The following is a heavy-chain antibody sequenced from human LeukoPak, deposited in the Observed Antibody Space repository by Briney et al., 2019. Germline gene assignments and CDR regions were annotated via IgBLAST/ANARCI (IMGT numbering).Heavy chain of an antibody. CDR3: ARSPRRYFDY. V-gene: IGHV4-34*01. J-gene: IGHJ4*02. Sequence: SETLSLTCAVYGGSFSGYYWSWIRQPPGKGLEWIGEISHSGSTNYNPSLKSRVTISVDTSKNQFSLKLSSVTAADTAVYYCARSPRRYFDYWGQGTLVTVSS. CDR2: ISHSGST. CDR1: GGSFSGYY.